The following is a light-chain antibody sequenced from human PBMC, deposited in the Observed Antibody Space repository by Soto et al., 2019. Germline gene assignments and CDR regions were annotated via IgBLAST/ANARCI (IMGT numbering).Light chain of an antibody. CDR3: SSYAGSNNPIPNVV. V-gene: IGLV2-8*01. Sequence: QSALTQPPSASGSPGQSVTISCTGTSSDVGGYNYVSWYQQHPGKAPKLMIYEVSTRPSGVPDRFSGSKSGNTASLTVSGLQAEDEADYYCSSYAGSNNPIPNVVFGGGTKLTVL. CDR2: EVS. J-gene: IGLJ2*01. CDR1: SSDVGGYNY.